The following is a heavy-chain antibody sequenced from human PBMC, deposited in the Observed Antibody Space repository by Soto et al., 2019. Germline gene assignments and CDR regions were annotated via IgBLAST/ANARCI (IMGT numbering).Heavy chain of an antibody. D-gene: IGHD3-9*01. Sequence: GASVKVSCKASGYTFTSYGISWVRQAPGQGLEWMGWISAYNGNTNYAQKLQGRVTMTTDTSTSTAYMELRSLRSDDTAVYYCARVYDISSGTPPRFDPWGQGTLVTVSS. CDR1: GYTFTSYG. J-gene: IGHJ5*02. V-gene: IGHV1-18*04. CDR3: ARVYDISSGTPPRFDP. CDR2: ISAYNGNT.